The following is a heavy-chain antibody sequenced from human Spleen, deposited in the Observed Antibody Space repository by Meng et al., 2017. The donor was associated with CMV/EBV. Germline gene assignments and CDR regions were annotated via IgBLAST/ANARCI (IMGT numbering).Heavy chain of an antibody. CDR2: IQHDGTNK. CDR1: FTFSYYG. J-gene: IGHJ4*02. CDR3: AKTKGITIFGVTSPIDF. Sequence: FTFSYYGMHWVRQAPGKGLEWVAFIQHDGTNKYYTDSVKGRFTFSRDTSKNTVYLQMNSLRAEDTAVYYCAKTKGITIFGVTSPIDFWGQGTLVTVSS. V-gene: IGHV3-30*02. D-gene: IGHD3-3*01.